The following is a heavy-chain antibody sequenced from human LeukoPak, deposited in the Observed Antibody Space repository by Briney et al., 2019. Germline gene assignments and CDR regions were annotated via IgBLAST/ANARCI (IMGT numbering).Heavy chain of an antibody. CDR2: IGTGTTNT. D-gene: IGHD6-13*01. CDR1: GFTFSSHA. Sequence: GGSLRLSCEASGFTFSSHAMSWVRQAPVKGLEWVSVIGTGTTNTYYADSVKGRFTISRDNSKNTVYLQMSSLRPEDTAVYYCAKRVAAAGRTYYFDYWGQGTLVIVSS. CDR3: AKRVAAAGRTYYFDY. J-gene: IGHJ4*02. V-gene: IGHV3-23*01.